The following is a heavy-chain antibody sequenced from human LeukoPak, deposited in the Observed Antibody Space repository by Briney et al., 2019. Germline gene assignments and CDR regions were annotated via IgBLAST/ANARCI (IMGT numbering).Heavy chain of an antibody. J-gene: IGHJ4*02. CDR3: ARDFGY. V-gene: IGHV3-30*04. Sequence: GGSLRLSCAASGFTFHNYAMNWLRQTPDRGLEWLAAISVDGSATNYADSVKGRFTISGDNSKDTLFLQMNSLRLEDSAVYYCARDFGYWGQGILVTVSS. CDR2: ISVDGSAT. CDR1: GFTFHNYA.